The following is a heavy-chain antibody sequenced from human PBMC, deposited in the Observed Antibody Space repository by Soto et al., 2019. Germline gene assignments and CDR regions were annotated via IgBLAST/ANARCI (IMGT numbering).Heavy chain of an antibody. CDR1: GGTFSSYA. D-gene: IGHD2-2*02. CDR3: ARGICSSTSCYTPSDAFDI. CDR2: IIPIFGTA. V-gene: IGHV1-69*13. Sequence: ASVKVSCKASGGTFSSYAISWVRQAPGQGLEWMGGIIPIFGTANYAQKFQGRVTITAAESTSTAYMELSSLRSEDTAVYYCARGICSSTSCYTPSDAFDIWGQGTMVTVSS. J-gene: IGHJ3*02.